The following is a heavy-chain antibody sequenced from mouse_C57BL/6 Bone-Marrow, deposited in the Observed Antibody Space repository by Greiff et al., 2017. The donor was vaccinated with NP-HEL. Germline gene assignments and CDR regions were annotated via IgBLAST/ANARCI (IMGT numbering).Heavy chain of an antibody. V-gene: IGHV8-12*01. CDR2: IYWDDDK. Sequence: QVTLKESGPGILQSSQTLSLTCSFSGFSLSTSGMGVSWIRQPSGKGLEWLAHIYWDDDKRYNPSLKSRLTISNDTSSNQVYLKITSVDTADTATYYCARRDYYGSSPYAMDYWGQGTSVTVSS. J-gene: IGHJ4*01. D-gene: IGHD1-1*01. CDR1: GFSLSTSGMG. CDR3: ARRDYYGSSPYAMDY.